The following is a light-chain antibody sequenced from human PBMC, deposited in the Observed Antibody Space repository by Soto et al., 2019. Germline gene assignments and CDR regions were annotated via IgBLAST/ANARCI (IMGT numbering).Light chain of an antibody. CDR3: QQYNDEPWT. CDR2: DVS. V-gene: IGKV1-5*01. J-gene: IGKJ1*01. Sequence: DIQMTQSPSTSSASVGDRVTITCRASQNIANWLAWYQQKPGKTPDLLIYDVSSLESGVPLRFSGSGSGTEFTLTISSLQTDDSATYYCQQYNDEPWTFGQGTKVEIK. CDR1: QNIANW.